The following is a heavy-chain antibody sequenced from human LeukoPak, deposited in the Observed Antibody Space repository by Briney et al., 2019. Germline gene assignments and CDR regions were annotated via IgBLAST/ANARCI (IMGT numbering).Heavy chain of an antibody. J-gene: IGHJ3*02. Sequence: GGSLRLSCAASSFTFSNYNLNWVRQAPGKGLEWVSFIDSSSSTTSYADSVKGRFTISRDNAKNSLYLQMNSLRAEDTAVYYCARERSGDAFDIWGQGTMVTVSS. CDR3: ARERSGDAFDI. CDR1: SFTFSNYN. V-gene: IGHV3-48*04. CDR2: IDSSSSTT.